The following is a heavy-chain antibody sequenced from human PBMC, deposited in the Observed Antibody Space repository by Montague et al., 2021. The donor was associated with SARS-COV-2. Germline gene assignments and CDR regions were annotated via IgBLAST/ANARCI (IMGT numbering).Heavy chain of an antibody. CDR1: GGSTASHY. J-gene: IGHJ3*01. D-gene: IGHD6-19*01. CDR2: VYYNGDT. V-gene: IGHV4-59*08. CDR3: ARGWALDP. Sequence: SETLSLTYTVSGGSTASHYWNWIRQSPGKRPEWIGYVYYNGDTKYNPSLQSRVTISIDTSENQFSLRLNSVTAADTAVYFCARGWALDPWGQGRLVTVSS.